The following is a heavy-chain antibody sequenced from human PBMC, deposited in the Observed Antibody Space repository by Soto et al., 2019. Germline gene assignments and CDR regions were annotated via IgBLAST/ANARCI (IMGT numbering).Heavy chain of an antibody. Sequence: EGSLRLSCSASGFTFSNYAVNWVRQAPGKGLEYVSAVSSNGVSTYYVDSVKGRFTISRDNAKNTLYLQMRSLRAEDTAMYYCVKGTSSFGMSYGGHVYSWGQGSLV. CDR1: GFTFSNYA. CDR3: VKGTSSFGMSYGGHVYS. V-gene: IGHV3-64D*06. CDR2: VSSNGVST. J-gene: IGHJ4*02. D-gene: IGHD3-3*02.